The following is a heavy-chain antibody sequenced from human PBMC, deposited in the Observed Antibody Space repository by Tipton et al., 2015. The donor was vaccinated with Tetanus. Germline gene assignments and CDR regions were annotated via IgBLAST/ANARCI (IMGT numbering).Heavy chain of an antibody. CDR3: ARGHSPLYNWNFGYFDF. Sequence: QSGPEVKKPGASVRISCRASGYAFTAYAMHWVRQGPGQRLEWMGWINVGNGHTAYSQKFQGRVTITRDTSTSTTYMELTSLTSDDTAVYFCARGHSPLYNWNFGYFDFWGQGTLVTVSS. V-gene: IGHV1-3*01. CDR1: GYAFTAYA. CDR2: INVGNGHT. J-gene: IGHJ4*02. D-gene: IGHD1-7*01.